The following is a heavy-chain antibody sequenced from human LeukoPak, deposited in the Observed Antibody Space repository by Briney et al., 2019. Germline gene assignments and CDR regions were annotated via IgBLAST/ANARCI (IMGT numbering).Heavy chain of an antibody. V-gene: IGHV3-30*18. J-gene: IGHJ6*02. CDR1: GFTFSSYG. Sequence: GRSLRLSCAASGFTFSSYGMHWVRQAPGKGLEWVAVISYDGSNKYYADSVKGRFTISRDNSKNTLYLQMNSLRAEDTAVYYCAEDRGRVVHYGMDVWGQGTTVTVSS. D-gene: IGHD1-26*01. CDR3: AEDRGRVVHYGMDV. CDR2: ISYDGSNK.